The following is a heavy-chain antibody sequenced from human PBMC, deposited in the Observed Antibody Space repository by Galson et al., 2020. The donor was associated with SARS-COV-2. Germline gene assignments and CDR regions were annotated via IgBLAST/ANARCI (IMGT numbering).Heavy chain of an antibody. Sequence: GGSLRLSCAASGFTFSSYWMSWVRQAPGKGLEWVANIKQDGSEKYYVDSVKGRFTISRDNAKNSLYLQMNSLRAEDTAVYYCARERPSSSSAFGNDYWGQGTLVTVSS. CDR2: IKQDGSEK. J-gene: IGHJ4*02. D-gene: IGHD6-6*01. CDR3: ARERPSSSSAFGNDY. V-gene: IGHV3-7*01. CDR1: GFTFSSYW.